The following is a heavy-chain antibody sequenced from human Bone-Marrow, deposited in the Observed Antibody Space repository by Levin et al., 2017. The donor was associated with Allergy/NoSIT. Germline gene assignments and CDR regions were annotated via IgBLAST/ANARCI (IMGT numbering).Heavy chain of an antibody. D-gene: IGHD4-17*01. V-gene: IGHV3-23*01. CDR1: GFTFRNYV. CDR3: AKDPDYGDYSNYWYFDL. Sequence: GESLKISCAASGFTFRNYVVSWVRQVPGKGLEWVSAISGSADSPYYADSVKGRFTISRDNSKNPLYLQMNSLRAEDTAVYYCAKDPDYGDYSNYWYFDLWGRGTLVTVSS. J-gene: IGHJ2*01. CDR2: ISGSADSP.